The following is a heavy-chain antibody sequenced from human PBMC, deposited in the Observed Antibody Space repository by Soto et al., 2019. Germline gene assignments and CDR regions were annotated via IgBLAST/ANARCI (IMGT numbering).Heavy chain of an antibody. V-gene: IGHV3-30*18. Sequence: QVQLVESGGGVVQPGRSLRLSCAASGFTFSSYGMHWVRQAPGKGLEWVAVISYDGSNKYYADSVKGRFTISRDNFKNTLYLQMNSLRAEDTAVYYCAKATVQQLVTSRAYYFDYWGQGTLVTVSS. CDR3: AKATVQQLVTSRAYYFDY. J-gene: IGHJ4*02. CDR1: GFTFSSYG. CDR2: ISYDGSNK. D-gene: IGHD6-13*01.